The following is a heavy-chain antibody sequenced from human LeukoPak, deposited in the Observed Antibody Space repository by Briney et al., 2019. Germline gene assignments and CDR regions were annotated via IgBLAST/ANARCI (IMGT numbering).Heavy chain of an antibody. V-gene: IGHV3-30*02. CDR1: GFTFSSYG. D-gene: IGHD3-3*01. CDR3: AKDRGIFGVVITPLFDY. J-gene: IGHJ4*02. CDR2: IRYDGSNK. Sequence: GGSLRLSCAASGFTFSSYGMHWVRQAPGKGLEWVAFIRYDGSNKYYADSVKGRFTISRDNSKNTLYLQMNSLRAEDTAVYYCAKDRGIFGVVITPLFDYWGQGTLVTVSS.